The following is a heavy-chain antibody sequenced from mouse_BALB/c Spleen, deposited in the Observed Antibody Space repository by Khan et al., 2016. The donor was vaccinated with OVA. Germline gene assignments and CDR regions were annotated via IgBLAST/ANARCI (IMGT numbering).Heavy chain of an antibody. V-gene: IGHV9-4*02. Sequence: QVQLKQSGPELKKPGETVRISCKASGYNFTTAGIQWVQKMPGKGLKWIGWINTHSGVPKYAEDFKGRFAFSLEISVNTAYLQITNLKNEDTATYFCARGGAAYYRNDGGAIEYWGQGTLVTVSA. CDR3: ARGGAAYYRNDGGAIEY. CDR2: INTHSGVP. CDR1: GYNFTTAG. D-gene: IGHD2-14*01. J-gene: IGHJ4*01.